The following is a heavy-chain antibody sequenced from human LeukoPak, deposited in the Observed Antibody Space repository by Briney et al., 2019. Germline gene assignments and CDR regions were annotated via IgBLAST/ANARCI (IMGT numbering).Heavy chain of an antibody. CDR3: ARQRFDYGYGMDV. CDR1: GYSFTSYW. V-gene: IGHV5-10-1*01. J-gene: IGHJ6*02. Sequence: GESLKISCKGSGYSFTSYWISWVRQMPGKDLEWKGRIDPSDSYINYSPSFQGHVTISADKSISTAYLQWSSLKASGTAMYYCARQRFDYGYGMDVWGQGTTVTVSS. D-gene: IGHD3-16*01. CDR2: IDPSDSYI.